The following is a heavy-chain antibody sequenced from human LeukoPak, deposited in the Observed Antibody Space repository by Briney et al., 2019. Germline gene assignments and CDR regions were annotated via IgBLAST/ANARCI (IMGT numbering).Heavy chain of an antibody. CDR1: GFSVSTNY. CDR2: IFSDGSA. CDR3: ARISGQWLISDY. V-gene: IGHV3-66*01. J-gene: IGHJ4*02. Sequence: PGGSLRLSCAASGFSVSTNYMTWVRQAPGKGLEWVSVIFSDGSAYYADSAKGRFTISRDNSKNTLYLQMNSLRAEDTAVYYCARISGQWLISDYWGQGTLVTVSS. D-gene: IGHD6-19*01.